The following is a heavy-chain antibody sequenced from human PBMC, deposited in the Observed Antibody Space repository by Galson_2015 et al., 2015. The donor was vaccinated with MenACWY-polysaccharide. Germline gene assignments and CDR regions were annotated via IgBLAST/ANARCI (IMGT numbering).Heavy chain of an antibody. Sequence: SLRLSCAASGFTFSTYAMSWVRQAPGKGLEWVSSISSTGVTTSYADSVKGRFTISRDNSKNTLYLQMNSLRAEDTAVYYCARGDEYSGYGALYGMDVWGQGTTVAVSS. CDR3: ARGDEYSGYGALYGMDV. CDR2: ISSTGVTT. D-gene: IGHD5-12*01. CDR1: GFTFSTYA. V-gene: IGHV3-23*01. J-gene: IGHJ6*02.